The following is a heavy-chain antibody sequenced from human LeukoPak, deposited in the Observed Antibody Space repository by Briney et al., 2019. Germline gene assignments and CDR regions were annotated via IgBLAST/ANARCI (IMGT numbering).Heavy chain of an antibody. CDR1: GFTFSSYA. D-gene: IGHD6-13*01. J-gene: IGHJ4*02. CDR3: AKDGPAADLNFDY. Sequence: GGSLRLSCAASGFTFSSYAMSWVRQAPGKGLEWVSAISASGGSTYYADSVKGRFTISRDNSKNALYLQMNSLRAEDTAVYFYAKDGPAADLNFDYWGQGTLVTVSS. CDR2: ISASGGST. V-gene: IGHV3-23*01.